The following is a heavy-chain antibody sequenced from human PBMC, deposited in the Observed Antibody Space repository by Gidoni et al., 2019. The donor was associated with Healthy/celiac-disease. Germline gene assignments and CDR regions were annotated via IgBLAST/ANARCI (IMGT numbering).Heavy chain of an antibody. CDR3: ASAAESDYGSGIQKH. Sequence: EVQLVESGGGLVKPGGSLRLSCTASGFPFSGYSMNWVRQAPGKGLEWVSSISSSSSYIYYADSVKGRFTIARDNAKNSLYLQMNSLRAEDTAVYYCASAAESDYGSGIQKHWGQGTLVTVSS. V-gene: IGHV3-21*01. J-gene: IGHJ4*02. CDR1: GFPFSGYS. CDR2: ISSSSSYI. D-gene: IGHD3-10*01.